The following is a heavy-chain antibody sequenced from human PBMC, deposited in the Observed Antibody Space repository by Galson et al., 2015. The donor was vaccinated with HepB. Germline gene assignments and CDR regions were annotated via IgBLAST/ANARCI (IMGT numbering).Heavy chain of an antibody. J-gene: IGHJ4*02. Sequence: QSGAEVKKPGESLKISCKGSGYSFTSYWIGWVRQMPGKGLEWMGIIYPGDSNTRYSPSFQGQVIISVDKSISTAYLLWSSLKASDTAMYCCARHQKQERVQSSFDSWGQGTLVTVSS. CDR1: GYSFTSYW. CDR3: ARHQKQERVQSSFDS. CDR2: IYPGDSNT. V-gene: IGHV5-51*01. D-gene: IGHD6-13*01.